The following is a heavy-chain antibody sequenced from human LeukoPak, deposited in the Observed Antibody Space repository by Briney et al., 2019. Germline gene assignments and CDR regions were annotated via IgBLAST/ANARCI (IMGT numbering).Heavy chain of an antibody. Sequence: KPSETLSLTCTVSGGSISSYYWSWIRQPPGKGLEWIGYIYYSGSTNYNPSLKSRVTISVDTSKNQFSLKLSSVTAADTAVYYCARHENPLDAFDIWGQGTMVTVSS. CDR3: ARHENPLDAFDI. V-gene: IGHV4-59*08. CDR2: IYYSGST. J-gene: IGHJ3*02. CDR1: GGSISSYY.